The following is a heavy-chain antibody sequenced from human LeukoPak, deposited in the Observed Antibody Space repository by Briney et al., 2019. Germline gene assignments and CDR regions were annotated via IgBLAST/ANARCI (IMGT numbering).Heavy chain of an antibody. CDR2: IYYSGST. J-gene: IGHJ3*02. V-gene: IGHV4-30-4*01. Sequence: SETLSLTCTVSGGSISSGDYYWSWIRPPPGQGLEWIGYIYYSGSTYYNPSLKSRVTISVDTSKNQFSLKLSSVTAADTAVYYCARFHGGNSEDAFDIWGQGTMVTVSS. D-gene: IGHD4-23*01. CDR3: ARFHGGNSEDAFDI. CDR1: GGSISSGDYY.